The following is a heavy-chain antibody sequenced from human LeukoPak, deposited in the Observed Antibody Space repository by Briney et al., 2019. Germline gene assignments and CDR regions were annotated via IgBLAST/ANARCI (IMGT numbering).Heavy chain of an antibody. CDR2: INPNSGGT. J-gene: IGHJ4*02. CDR1: GYTFTGYY. Sequence: ASVKVSCKASGYTFTGYYMHWVRQAPGQGLEWMGWINPNSGGTNYAQKFQGRVTMTRDTSISTAYMELSRLRSDDTAVYYCARGDTSGYSSSWCLGYWGRGTLVTVSS. D-gene: IGHD6-13*01. CDR3: ARGDTSGYSSSWCLGY. V-gene: IGHV1-2*02.